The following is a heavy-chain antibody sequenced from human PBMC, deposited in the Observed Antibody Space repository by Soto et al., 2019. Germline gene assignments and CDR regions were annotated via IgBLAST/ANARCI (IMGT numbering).Heavy chain of an antibody. J-gene: IGHJ6*02. D-gene: IGHD3-16*01. CDR2: INAGNGNT. CDR1: GYTFANYA. CDR3: VRDLSGWGLTNGHFGVDV. Sequence: QVRLVQSGTEVKKPGASVMVSCKATGYTFANYAIHWVRQAPGQDFEWMGWINAGNGNTRNSQKFQGRVTFTRDTTATTAHMEVGSLRFEDTAVYYCVRDLSGWGLTNGHFGVDVWGQRTTVIVSS. V-gene: IGHV1-3*01.